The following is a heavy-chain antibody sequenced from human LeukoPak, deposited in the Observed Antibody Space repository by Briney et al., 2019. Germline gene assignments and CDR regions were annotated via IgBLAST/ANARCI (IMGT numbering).Heavy chain of an antibody. V-gene: IGHV3-23*01. D-gene: IGHD5-18*01. CDR3: ANREGGYTYDPFDY. CDR2: ISGSSDTT. J-gene: IGHJ4*02. Sequence: GGSLRLSCAASGFTFSTYAMSWVRQAPGRGPEWVSAISGSSDTTYYADSVKGRFTISRDNSKNTLYLQMNSLRAEDTAVYYCANREGGYTYDPFDYWGQGTLVTVSS. CDR1: GFTFSTYA.